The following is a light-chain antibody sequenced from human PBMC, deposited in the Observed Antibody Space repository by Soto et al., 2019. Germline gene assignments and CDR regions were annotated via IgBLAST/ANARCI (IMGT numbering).Light chain of an antibody. CDR1: QSVSSSY. Sequence: EIVLTQSPGTLSLSTGERATLSFRASQSVSSSYLAWYQQKPGQAPRLLIYGASSRATGIPDRFSGSGSGTDFTLTISRLEPEDFAVYYCQQYGSSPPCTFGQGTKVDIK. J-gene: IGKJ2*02. V-gene: IGKV3-20*01. CDR2: GAS. CDR3: QQYGSSPPCT.